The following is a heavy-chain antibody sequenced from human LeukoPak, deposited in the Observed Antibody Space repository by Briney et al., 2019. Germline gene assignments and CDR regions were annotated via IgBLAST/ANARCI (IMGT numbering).Heavy chain of an antibody. CDR1: GYTFTGYY. J-gene: IGHJ4*02. V-gene: IGHV1-2*02. CDR2: INPNSGGT. Sequence: ASVKVSCKASGYTFTGYYMHWVRQAPGQGLEWMGWINPNSGGTNYAQKFQGRVTMTRDTSISTAYMELSRLRSDDTAVYYCARGLTHVDTAMVEYYFDYWGQGTLVTVSS. CDR3: ARGLTHVDTAMVEYYFDY. D-gene: IGHD5-18*01.